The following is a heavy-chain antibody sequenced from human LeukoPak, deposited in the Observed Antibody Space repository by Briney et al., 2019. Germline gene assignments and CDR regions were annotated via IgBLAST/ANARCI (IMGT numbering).Heavy chain of an antibody. Sequence: PSETLSLTCTVSGGSISSYYWSWIRQPPGKGLEWIGYIYYSGSTNYNPSLKSRVTISVDTSKNQFSLKLSSVTAADTAVYYCARYSGSYAPTTFDYWGQGTLVTVSS. CDR3: ARYSGSYAPTTFDY. D-gene: IGHD1-26*01. J-gene: IGHJ4*02. V-gene: IGHV4-59*01. CDR2: IYYSGST. CDR1: GGSISSYY.